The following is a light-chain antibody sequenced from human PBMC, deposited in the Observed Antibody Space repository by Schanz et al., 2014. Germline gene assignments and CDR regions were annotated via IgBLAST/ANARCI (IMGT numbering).Light chain of an antibody. Sequence: EVVLTQSPGTLSLSPGERATLSCRASQSVSSYLAWYQQKPGQAPRLLIYDASNRATGIPARFSGSGSGTDFTLTISSLQPEDFATYYCLQYNSYPLTFGGGTKVEIK. CDR1: QSVSSY. V-gene: IGKV3-11*01. CDR3: LQYNSYPLT. CDR2: DAS. J-gene: IGKJ4*01.